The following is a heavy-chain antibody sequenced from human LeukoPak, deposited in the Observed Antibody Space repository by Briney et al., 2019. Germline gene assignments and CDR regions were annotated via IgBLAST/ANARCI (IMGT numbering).Heavy chain of an antibody. J-gene: IGHJ4*02. CDR3: ARDVGTYYFDY. Sequence: PSETLSLTCTVSGGSISSYYWSWIRQPPGKGLEWIGSIYHSGSTYYNPSLKSRVTISVDTSKNQFSLKLSSVTAADTAVYYCARDVGTYYFDYWGQGTLVTVSS. CDR2: IYHSGST. CDR1: GGSISSYY. D-gene: IGHD1-1*01. V-gene: IGHV4-59*01.